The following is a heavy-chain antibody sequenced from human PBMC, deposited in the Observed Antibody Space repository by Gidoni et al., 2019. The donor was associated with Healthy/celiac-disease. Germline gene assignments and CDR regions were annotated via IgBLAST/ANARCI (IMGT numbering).Heavy chain of an antibody. CDR3: TRGQSTIDFDY. CDR2: ISRSGSTI. J-gene: IGHJ4*02. CDR1: AFTFSDYF. V-gene: IGHV3-11*01. Sequence: QVQLVESGGGLVKPGGSLILSCAASAFTFSDYFMSWIRQAPGKGLEGISYISRSGSTIYYADSVKGRFTISRDNAENSLYLQMNSLRAEDTAVYYCTRGQSTIDFDYWGQGTLVTVSS.